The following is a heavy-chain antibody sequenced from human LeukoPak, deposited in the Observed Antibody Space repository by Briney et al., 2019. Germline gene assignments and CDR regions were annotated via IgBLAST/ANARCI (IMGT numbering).Heavy chain of an antibody. Sequence: PSETLSLTCAVDGGSFSGYYWSWIRQPPGKGLEWIGYIYYSGSTYYNPSLKSRVTISVDTSKNQFSLKLSSVTAADTAVYYCASQQQLVLFGAFDIWGQGTMVTVSS. V-gene: IGHV4-59*06. CDR3: ASQQQLVLFGAFDI. J-gene: IGHJ3*02. CDR2: IYYSGST. CDR1: GGSFSGYY. D-gene: IGHD6-13*01.